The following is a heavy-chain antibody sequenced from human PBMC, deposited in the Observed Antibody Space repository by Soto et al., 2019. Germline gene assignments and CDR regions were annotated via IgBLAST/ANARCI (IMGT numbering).Heavy chain of an antibody. Sequence: SETLSLTCAVYGGSFSGYYWSWLRQPPGKGMEWIGEINHSGSTNYNTSLKSRVTISVDTSNNQFSLKLTSITAADTGVYYCATANWSHHYFGPWGQGTLVTVSS. CDR3: ATANWSHHYFGP. D-gene: IGHD1-1*01. CDR1: GGSFSGYY. J-gene: IGHJ5*02. CDR2: INHSGST. V-gene: IGHV4-34*01.